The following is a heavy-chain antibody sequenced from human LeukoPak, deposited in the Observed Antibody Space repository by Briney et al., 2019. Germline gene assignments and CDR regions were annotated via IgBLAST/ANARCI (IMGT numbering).Heavy chain of an antibody. D-gene: IGHD3-10*01. CDR1: GFTFSSYE. J-gene: IGHJ5*02. CDR3: ARGANYYGSGSHNWFDP. V-gene: IGHV3-48*03. Sequence: PGGSLRLSCAASGFTFSSYEMDCVRQAPGKGLEWVSYISSSGSTIYYADSVKGRFTISRDNAKNSLYLQMNSLRAEDTAVYYCARGANYYGSGSHNWFDPWGQGTLVTVSS. CDR2: ISSSGSTI.